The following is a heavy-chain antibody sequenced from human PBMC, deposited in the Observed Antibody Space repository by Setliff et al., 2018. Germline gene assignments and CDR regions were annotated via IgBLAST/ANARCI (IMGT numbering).Heavy chain of an antibody. J-gene: IGHJ4*02. Sequence: GGSLRLSCAASGFTFSRYWMSWVRQAPGKGLEWVANIKQDGSEKYYADSVKGRFTISRDNSKNTLYLQMNSLRAEDTAVYYCARGGNLIYYFDYWGQGTLVTVSS. CDR3: ARGGNLIYYFDY. V-gene: IGHV3-7*04. D-gene: IGHD2-15*01. CDR1: GFTFSRYW. CDR2: IKQDGSEK.